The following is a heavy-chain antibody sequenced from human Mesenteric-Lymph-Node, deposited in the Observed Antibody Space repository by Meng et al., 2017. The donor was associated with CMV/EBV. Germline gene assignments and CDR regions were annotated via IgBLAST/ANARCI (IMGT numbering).Heavy chain of an antibody. CDR1: GYTFTGYY. CDR2: INPNSGDT. CDR3: ARESRQDAFDI. V-gene: IGHV1-2*02. Sequence: ASVKVSCKASGYTFTGYYMHWVRQAPGQGLEWMGWINPNSGDTNYAQRFQGRVTMTRDTSISTAYMELSRLRSDDTAVYYCARESRQDAFDIWGQGTMVTVS. J-gene: IGHJ3*02.